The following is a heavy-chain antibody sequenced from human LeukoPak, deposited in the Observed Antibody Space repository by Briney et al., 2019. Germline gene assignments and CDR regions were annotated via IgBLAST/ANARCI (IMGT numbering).Heavy chain of an antibody. CDR2: IYTSGST. V-gene: IGHV4-61*02. CDR1: GGSISSGSYY. D-gene: IGHD3-22*01. CDR3: ARDRGYYYDSSGYYFDY. J-gene: IGHJ4*02. Sequence: SETLSLTCTVSGGSISSGSYYWSWIRQPAGKGLEWIGRIYTSGSTNYNPSLKSRVTISVDTSKNQFSLKLSSVTAADTAVYYCARDRGYYYDSSGYYFDYWGQGTLVTVSS.